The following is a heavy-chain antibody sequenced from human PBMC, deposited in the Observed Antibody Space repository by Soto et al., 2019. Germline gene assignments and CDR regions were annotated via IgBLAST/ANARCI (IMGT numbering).Heavy chain of an antibody. CDR1: VFSFNDYA. V-gene: IGHV3-30*03. CDR2: ISSDGHHQ. J-gene: IGHJ4*02. Sequence: TGGSLRLSCATSVFSFNDYAMYWVRQAPGQGLEWVSIISSDGHHQFYLDNLRGRFTVSRDNSKNTLYLQMNSLRPEDTAVYYCSRGTYYPQSSGLHSDYWGPGTVVTVSS. D-gene: IGHD3-22*01. CDR3: SRGTYYPQSSGLHSDY.